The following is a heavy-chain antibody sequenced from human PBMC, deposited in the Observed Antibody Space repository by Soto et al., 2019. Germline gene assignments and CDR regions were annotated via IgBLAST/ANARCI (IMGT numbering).Heavy chain of an antibody. J-gene: IGHJ4*02. CDR3: ARRLYGDYDY. CDR2: ISTYNGNT. CDR1: GYSFTTSG. V-gene: IGHV1-18*01. Sequence: ASVKVSCKASGYSFTTSGITWVRQAPGQGLEWMGWISTYNGNTNYAQKLQDRVTLTTDTSTSTAYMELRSLRSDDTAVYYCARRLYGDYDYWGKGTLVTVSS. D-gene: IGHD4-17*01.